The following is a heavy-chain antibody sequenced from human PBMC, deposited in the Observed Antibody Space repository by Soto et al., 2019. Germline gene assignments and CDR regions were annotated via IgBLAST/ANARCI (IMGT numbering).Heavy chain of an antibody. Sequence: LRLSCAASGFTFSSYGMHWVRQAPGKGLEWVAVISYDGSNKYYADSVKGRFTISRDNSKNTLYLQMNSLRAEDTAVYYCAKGVGYYDFWSGSSGGSMDVWGQGTTVTVS. D-gene: IGHD3-3*01. CDR2: ISYDGSNK. J-gene: IGHJ6*02. CDR3: AKGVGYYDFWSGSSGGSMDV. CDR1: GFTFSSYG. V-gene: IGHV3-30*18.